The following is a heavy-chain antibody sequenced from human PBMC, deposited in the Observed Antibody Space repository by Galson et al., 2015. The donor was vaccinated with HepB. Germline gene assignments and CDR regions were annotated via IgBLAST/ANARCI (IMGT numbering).Heavy chain of an antibody. J-gene: IGHJ6*02. CDR1: GYTFSKYI. CDR3: ARDVGYYDVLTGPYGYYGMDV. CDR2: ISGGNGET. Sequence: SVKVSCKASGYTFSKYIMHWVRQAPGQRLEWMGWISGGNGETKYSQKFQGRVTMTRDTPASTAYMELNSLRSEDTADYFCARDVGYYDVLTGPYGYYGMDVWGQGTTVVVSS. V-gene: IGHV1-3*01. D-gene: IGHD3-9*01.